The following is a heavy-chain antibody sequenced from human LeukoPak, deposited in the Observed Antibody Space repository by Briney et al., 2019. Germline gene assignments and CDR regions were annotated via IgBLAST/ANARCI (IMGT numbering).Heavy chain of an antibody. CDR1: GGSISSSNW. CDR3: ARVRTTYYYDSSGYLDY. J-gene: IGHJ4*02. Sequence: SETLSLTCAVSGGSISSSNWWSWIRQPPGKGLEWIGYIYYSGSTNYSPSLKSRVTISVDTSKNQFSLKLSSVTAADTAVYYCARVRTTYYYDSSGYLDYWGQGTLVTVSS. D-gene: IGHD3-22*01. CDR2: IYYSGST. V-gene: IGHV4-61*01.